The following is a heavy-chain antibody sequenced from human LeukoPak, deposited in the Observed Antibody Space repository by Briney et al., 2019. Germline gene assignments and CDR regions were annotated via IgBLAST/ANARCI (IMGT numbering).Heavy chain of an antibody. CDR2: ISGYNGNT. D-gene: IGHD6-19*01. V-gene: IGHV1-18*01. J-gene: IGHJ3*02. CDR1: GYTFTRYA. Sequence: ASVNVSCKASGYTFTRYAMTWVRQAPGQGLEWMGWISGYNGNTNYAQKFQGRVTMTKDTSTSRVYMELRSPRPDDTAVYYCARDFEAVADEEGYDAFDIWGQGTMVTVSS. CDR3: ARDFEAVADEEGYDAFDI.